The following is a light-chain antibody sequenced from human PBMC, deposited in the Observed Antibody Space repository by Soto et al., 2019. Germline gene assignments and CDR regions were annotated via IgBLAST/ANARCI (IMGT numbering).Light chain of an antibody. Sequence: EIVMTQSPATLSVSPGESATLSCRASQSVSSSYLAWYQQKPGQAPRLLIYGASSRATGIQDRFSGSGSGTDFTLTISRLEPEDFAVYYCKQRSKWPITFGQGTRLEIK. CDR2: GAS. V-gene: IGKV3D-20*02. CDR3: KQRSKWPIT. J-gene: IGKJ5*01. CDR1: QSVSSSY.